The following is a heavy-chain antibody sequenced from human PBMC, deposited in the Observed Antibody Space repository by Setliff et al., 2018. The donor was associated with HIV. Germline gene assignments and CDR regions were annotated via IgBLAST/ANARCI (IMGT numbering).Heavy chain of an antibody. J-gene: IGHJ6*03. CDR2: ISSDSSTT. CDR3: HCFMAG. Sequence: PGGSLRLSCAASGFTFSSYPMTWVRQAPGKGLEWVSYISSDSSTTYYADSVKGRFTISRDNAKNTLYLQMNSLRGEDTAVYYCHCFMAGWGKGTTVTVSS. V-gene: IGHV3-48*04. CDR1: GFTFSSYP.